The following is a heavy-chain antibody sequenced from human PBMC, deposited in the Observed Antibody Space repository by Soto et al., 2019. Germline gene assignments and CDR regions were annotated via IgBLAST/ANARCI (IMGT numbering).Heavy chain of an antibody. D-gene: IGHD6-13*01. CDR3: ASTTLNPIAAAGFDY. CDR1: GGSFSGYY. Sequence: QVQLQQWGAGLLKPSETLSLTCAVYGGSFSGYYWSWIRQPPGKGLEWIGEINHSGSTNYNPSLKSRVTISVDTSKNQFSLKLSSVTAADTAVYYCASTTLNPIAAAGFDYWGQGTLVTVSS. J-gene: IGHJ4*02. V-gene: IGHV4-34*01. CDR2: INHSGST.